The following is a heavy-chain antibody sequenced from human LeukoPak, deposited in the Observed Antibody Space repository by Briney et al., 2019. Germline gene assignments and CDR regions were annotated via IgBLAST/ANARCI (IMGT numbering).Heavy chain of an antibody. V-gene: IGHV3-7*01. CDR3: TRDDPYFFDY. CDR2: IKHDGSEK. J-gene: IGHJ4*02. Sequence: GGSLRLSCAASGFTFSSHWMSWVRQAPGKGLEWVAKIKHDGSEKYYVDSVKGRFTISRDNTKNSLYLQMNTRRAEGTAVYYCTRDDPYFFDYWGQGTPVTVSS. D-gene: IGHD3-10*01. CDR1: GFTFSSHW.